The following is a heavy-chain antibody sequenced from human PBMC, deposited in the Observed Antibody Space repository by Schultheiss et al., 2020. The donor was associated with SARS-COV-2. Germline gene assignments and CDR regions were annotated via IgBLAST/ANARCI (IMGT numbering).Heavy chain of an antibody. D-gene: IGHD1-26*01. CDR2: IYTTGVT. Sequence: SETLSLTCTVSSGSISTYYWNWIRQPAGKGLEWIGRIYTTGVTNYNPSLKSRVTISVDTSKNQFSLKLSSVTAADTAVYYCARLPLGATTSFDYWGQGTLVTVSS. CDR3: ARLPLGATTSFDY. J-gene: IGHJ4*02. CDR1: SGSISTYY. V-gene: IGHV4-4*07.